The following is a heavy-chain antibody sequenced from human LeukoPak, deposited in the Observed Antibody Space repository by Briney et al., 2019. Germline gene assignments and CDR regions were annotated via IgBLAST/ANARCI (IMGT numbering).Heavy chain of an antibody. V-gene: IGHV1-18*01. CDR2: ISAYNGLT. J-gene: IGHJ4*02. CDR1: DYTFTSYG. D-gene: IGHD3-16*02. CDR3: ARDRWLGELSPFDY. Sequence: GASVKVSCKASDYTFTSYGISWVRQAPGQGLEWLGWISAYNGLTEYAQTFQGRVTMTTDTSTSTAYMDLRSLRSDDTAVYYCARDRWLGELSPFDYWGQGTLVTVSS.